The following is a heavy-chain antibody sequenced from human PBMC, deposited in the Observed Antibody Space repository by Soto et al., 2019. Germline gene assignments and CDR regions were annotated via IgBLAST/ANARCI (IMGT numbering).Heavy chain of an antibody. D-gene: IGHD6-13*01. Sequence: QVQLVQSGAEVKKPGSSVKVSCKASGGTFSSYTISWVRQAPGQGLEWMGRIIPILGIANYAQKFQGRVTITADKSTSTAYMELSSLRSEDTAVYYCARDGYSSSPCAHWDQGTLVTVSS. J-gene: IGHJ4*02. V-gene: IGHV1-69*08. CDR2: IIPILGIA. CDR1: GGTFSSYT. CDR3: ARDGYSSSPCAH.